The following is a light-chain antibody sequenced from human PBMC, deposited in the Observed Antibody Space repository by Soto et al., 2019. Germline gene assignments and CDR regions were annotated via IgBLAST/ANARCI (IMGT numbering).Light chain of an antibody. CDR3: QNYNSAPLGIT. Sequence: EIVLTRSPATLSLSPGEKATLSCRASQSVGGHLAWYQQKPGQAPRLLIYAASDRATGIPARFSGSGSGTDFTLTISSLQPEDVATYYCQNYNSAPLGITFGPGTKVDIK. CDR1: QSVGGH. J-gene: IGKJ3*01. CDR2: AAS. V-gene: IGKV3-11*01.